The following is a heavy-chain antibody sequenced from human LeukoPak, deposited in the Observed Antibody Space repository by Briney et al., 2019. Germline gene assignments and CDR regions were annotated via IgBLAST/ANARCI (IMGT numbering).Heavy chain of an antibody. CDR1: GFTFSSYA. V-gene: IGHV3-23*01. CDR2: ISGGSTI. Sequence: GGSLRLSCAASGFTFSSYAMKWVRQAPGKGLEWVSSISGGSTIYYADSVRGRFTISRDNAKNTLYLQMNGLRVEDTAVYYCANGHTDYGTGFDLWGQGTLVIVSS. D-gene: IGHD4-17*01. J-gene: IGHJ4*02. CDR3: ANGHTDYGTGFDL.